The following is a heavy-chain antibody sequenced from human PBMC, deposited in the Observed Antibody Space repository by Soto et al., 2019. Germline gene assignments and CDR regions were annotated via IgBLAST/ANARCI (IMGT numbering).Heavy chain of an antibody. Sequence: QVQLQESGPGLVTPSETLSLTCTFSGGSISSYYWSWIRQPPGKGLEWLGSIYYSGSTNYNPSLKSRVTISGDTSKNQFSLKLSSVNAADTAVYYCARGVNGDLYDYWGQGTLVTVSS. CDR2: IYYSGST. CDR1: GGSISSYY. D-gene: IGHD4-17*01. CDR3: ARGVNGDLYDY. J-gene: IGHJ4*02. V-gene: IGHV4-59*01.